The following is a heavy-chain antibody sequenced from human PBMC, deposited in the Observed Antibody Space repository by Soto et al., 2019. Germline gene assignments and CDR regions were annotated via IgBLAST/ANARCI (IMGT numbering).Heavy chain of an antibody. CDR2: IHVSGST. J-gene: IGHJ6*02. CDR3: ARDGHGMDV. V-gene: IGHV4-61*01. CDR1: GGSDNSGSYQ. Sequence: SETLSLTCTVSGGSDNSGSYQWTWLRQPPGKGLEWIGYIHVSGSTNDNPSLKGRVTMSIDTSKNQFSLKLSSVTAADTAVYYCARDGHGMDVWGQGTKVTVSS.